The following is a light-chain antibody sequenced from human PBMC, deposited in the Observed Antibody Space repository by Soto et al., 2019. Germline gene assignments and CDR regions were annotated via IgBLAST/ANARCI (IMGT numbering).Light chain of an antibody. CDR1: QGIGSA. Sequence: AIQLTQSPSSLSASVGDRVTITCRASQGIGSALVWYQQKAGKTPKLLIYDASSLESGVPSRFSGSGFGTDFTLTISILQPEDFATYYCQQFHSLITFGQGTRLEIK. J-gene: IGKJ5*01. CDR2: DAS. CDR3: QQFHSLIT. V-gene: IGKV1-13*02.